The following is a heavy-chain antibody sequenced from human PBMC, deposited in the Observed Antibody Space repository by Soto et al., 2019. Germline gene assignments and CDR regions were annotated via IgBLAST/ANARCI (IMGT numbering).Heavy chain of an antibody. CDR3: AIEIISGYYLFDY. D-gene: IGHD3-22*01. V-gene: IGHV3-23*01. CDR1: GFTFTSYA. CDR2: IRGTGDRT. J-gene: IGHJ4*02. Sequence: EVQLLQSGGGLVQPGGSLRLSCAASGFTFTSYAMSWVRQAPGKGLEGVSTIRGTGDRTYNPDSVKGRFTIPGDNSNNTVSLHRNSLTAEDADVDYCAIEIISGYYLFDYWGQGTLVTVSS.